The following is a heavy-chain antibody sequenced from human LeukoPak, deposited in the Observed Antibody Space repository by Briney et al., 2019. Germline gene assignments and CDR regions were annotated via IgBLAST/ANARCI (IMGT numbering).Heavy chain of an antibody. Sequence: GGSLRLSCAASGFTFSTYDMHWVRQVTGKGLEWVSAIVTGDDTYYLGSVKGRFTISRENAKNVLYLQMSSLRAEDTAVYYCAREIRETVVTRHYYYGIDVWGQGTTVTVSS. CDR1: GFTFSTYD. CDR3: AREIRETVVTRHYYYGIDV. D-gene: IGHD2-15*01. CDR2: IVTGDDT. V-gene: IGHV3-13*01. J-gene: IGHJ6*02.